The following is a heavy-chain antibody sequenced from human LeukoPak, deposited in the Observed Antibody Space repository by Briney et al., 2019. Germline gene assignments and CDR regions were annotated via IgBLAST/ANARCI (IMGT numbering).Heavy chain of an antibody. V-gene: IGHV4-34*01. CDR3: ARARGARDFDWLTWFDP. D-gene: IGHD3-9*01. CDR2: INHSGST. Sequence: KTGGSLRLSCAASGFTFSSYEMNWVRQPPGKGLEWIGEINHSGSTNYNPSLKSRVTISVDTSKNQFSLKLSSVTAADTAVYYCARARGARDFDWLTWFDPWGQGTLVTVSS. J-gene: IGHJ5*02. CDR1: GFTFSSYE.